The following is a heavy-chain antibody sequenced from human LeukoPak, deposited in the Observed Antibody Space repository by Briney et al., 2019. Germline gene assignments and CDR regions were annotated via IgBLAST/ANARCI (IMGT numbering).Heavy chain of an antibody. CDR3: ARDERSTIFGVVFYYMDV. V-gene: IGHV3-48*02. CDR2: ISSSRSTI. Sequence: GGSLRLSCATSGFTFSSYTVNWVRQAPGKGLEWISFISSSRSTIYYADSVKGRFTISRDNAKDSLYLQMDSLRDEDTAVYYCARDERSTIFGVVFYYMDVWGKGTTVTVSS. CDR1: GFTFSSYT. J-gene: IGHJ6*03. D-gene: IGHD3-3*01.